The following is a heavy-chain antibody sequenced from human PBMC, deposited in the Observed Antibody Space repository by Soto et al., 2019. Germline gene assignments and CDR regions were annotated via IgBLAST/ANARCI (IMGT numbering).Heavy chain of an antibody. CDR3: ASTIVGATSVSADY. CDR2: IYHSGST. V-gene: IGHV4-4*02. Sequence: SETLSLTCAVSGGSISSSNWWSWVRQPPGKGLEWIGEIYHSGSTNYNPSLKSRVTISVDKSKNQFSLKLSSVTAADTAVYYCASTIVGATSVSADYWGQGTLVTVSS. J-gene: IGHJ4*02. CDR1: GGSISSSNW. D-gene: IGHD1-26*01.